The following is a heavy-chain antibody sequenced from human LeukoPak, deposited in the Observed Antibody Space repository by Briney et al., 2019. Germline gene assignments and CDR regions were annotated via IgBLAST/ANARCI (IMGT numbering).Heavy chain of an antibody. J-gene: IGHJ4*02. V-gene: IGHV3-48*04. Sequence: PGGSLRLSCAASGFTFGSYSMNWVRQAPGKGLEWVSHISSSSSTIYYADSVKGRFTISRDNAKNSLYLQMNSLRVEDTAVYYCARAWGSDYDLNYWGQGTLVTVSS. D-gene: IGHD5-12*01. CDR1: GFTFGSYS. CDR3: ARAWGSDYDLNY. CDR2: ISSSSSTI.